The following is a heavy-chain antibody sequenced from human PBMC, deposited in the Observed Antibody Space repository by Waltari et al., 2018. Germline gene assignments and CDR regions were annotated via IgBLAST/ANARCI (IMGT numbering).Heavy chain of an antibody. CDR1: GGSISSYY. V-gene: IGHV4-59*01. CDR3: ARDRHGGNSGLFDY. Sequence: QVQLQESGPGLVKPSETLSLTCTVSGGSISSYYWSWIRQPPGKGLEWIGYLYYSGSTNYNPTLKSRVTISGDTSKNQFSLKLSSVTAADTAVYYCARDRHGGNSGLFDYWGQGTLVTVSS. J-gene: IGHJ4*02. D-gene: IGHD2-21*02. CDR2: LYYSGST.